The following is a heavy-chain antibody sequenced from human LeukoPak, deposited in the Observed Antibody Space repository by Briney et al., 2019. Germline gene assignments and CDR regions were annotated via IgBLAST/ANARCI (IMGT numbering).Heavy chain of an antibody. J-gene: IGHJ4*02. CDR3: ARSFSSGWSYYFDY. CDR2: TSYDGSNE. D-gene: IGHD6-19*01. CDR1: GFTFSSYA. Sequence: PGGSLRLSCAASGFTFSSYAFHWVRQAPGKGLEWVAFTSYDGSNEYFADSVKGRFTISRDNSKNTLYLQINNLRAEDTAVYYCARSFSSGWSYYFDYWGQGILVTVSS. V-gene: IGHV3-30-3*01.